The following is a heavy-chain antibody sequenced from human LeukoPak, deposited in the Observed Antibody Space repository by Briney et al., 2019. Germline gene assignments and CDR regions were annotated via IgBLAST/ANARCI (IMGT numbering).Heavy chain of an antibody. CDR1: GFSFSRYA. Sequence: GRSLRLSCAASGFSFSRYAMHWVRQAPGKGLEWVAVISSDGRDKHHADSVKGRFTISRDNAKNSLYLQMNSLRAEDTAVYYCATLVATTRFDYWGQGTLVTVSS. D-gene: IGHD5-12*01. CDR3: ATLVATTRFDY. CDR2: ISSDGRDK. V-gene: IGHV3-30*03. J-gene: IGHJ4*02.